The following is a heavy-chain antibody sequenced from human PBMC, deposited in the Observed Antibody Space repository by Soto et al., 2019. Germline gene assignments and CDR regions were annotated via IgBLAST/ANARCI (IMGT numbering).Heavy chain of an antibody. J-gene: IGHJ4*02. CDR3: ARYGRSSGYYFFDY. CDR2: INPSGDFT. Sequence: ASVKVSCKASGFSFSIYWMHWVRQAPGQGLEWMGLINPSGDFTIYAQKFQGRLTMTRDTSTTTVYMELSSVTAADTAVYYCARYGRSSGYYFFDYWGQGTLVTVSS. CDR1: GFSFSIYW. D-gene: IGHD3-22*01. V-gene: IGHV1-46*01.